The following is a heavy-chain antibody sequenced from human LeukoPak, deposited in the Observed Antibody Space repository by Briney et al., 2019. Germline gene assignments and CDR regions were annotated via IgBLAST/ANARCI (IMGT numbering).Heavy chain of an antibody. J-gene: IGHJ4*02. CDR1: GGSFSGYY. V-gene: IGHV4-34*01. CDR3: GRLGSGYLSPIDY. CDR2: INHSGST. Sequence: PSETLSLTCAVYGGSFSGYYWSWIRQPPGKGLEWIGEINHSGSTNYNPSLKSRVTISVDTSKNQFSLKLSSVTAADTAVYYCGRLGSGYLSPIDYWGQGTLVTVSS. D-gene: IGHD5-12*01.